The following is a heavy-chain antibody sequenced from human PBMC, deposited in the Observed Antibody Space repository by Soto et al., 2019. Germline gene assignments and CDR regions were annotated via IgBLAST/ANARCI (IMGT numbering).Heavy chain of an antibody. Sequence: EVQLVESGGGLVQPGRSLRLSCAASGFTYDDYDMHWVRQAPGKGLEWVSAISWNSGRTAYADSVKGRFTISRDTAKNSLYLQMNGLRAGDTALYHCAGGRGESYGEDSFDYWGHGTLVTVSS. D-gene: IGHD1-26*01. CDR2: ISWNSGRT. CDR1: GFTYDDYD. CDR3: AGGRGESYGEDSFDY. J-gene: IGHJ4*01. V-gene: IGHV3-9*01.